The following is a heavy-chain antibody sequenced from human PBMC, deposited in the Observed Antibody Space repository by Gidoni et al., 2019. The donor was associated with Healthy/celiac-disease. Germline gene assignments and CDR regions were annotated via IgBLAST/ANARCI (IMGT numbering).Heavy chain of an antibody. CDR3: AHIPGGYVPAASLSWFDP. Sequence: ITLKESGPTLVQPTQPLPLTSPFPGFSLRTRGVGVGWIRQPPGKALEWLALIYWDDDKRYSPSLKSRLTITKDTSKNQVVLTMTNMDPVDTATYYCAHIPGGYVPAASLSWFDPWGQGTLVTVSS. D-gene: IGHD2-2*01. V-gene: IGHV2-5*02. J-gene: IGHJ5*02. CDR1: GFSLRTRGVG. CDR2: IYWDDDK.